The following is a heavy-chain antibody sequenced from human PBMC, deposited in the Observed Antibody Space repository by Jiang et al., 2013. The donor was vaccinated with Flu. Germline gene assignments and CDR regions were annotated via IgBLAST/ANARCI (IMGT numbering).Heavy chain of an antibody. J-gene: IGHJ6*02. V-gene: IGHV4-34*01. CDR2: INHSGST. D-gene: IGHD6-19*01. CDR1: GGSFSGYY. CDR3: AREVSSGPPSFYYYGMDV. Sequence: LLKPSETLSLTCAVYGGSFSGYYWSWIRQPPGKGLEWIGEINHSGSTNYNPSLKSRVTISVDTSKNQLSLKLSSVTAADTAVYYCAREVSSGPPSFYYYGMDVWGQ.